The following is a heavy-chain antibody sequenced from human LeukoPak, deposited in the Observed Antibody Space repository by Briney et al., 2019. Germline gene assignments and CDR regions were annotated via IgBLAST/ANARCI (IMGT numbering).Heavy chain of an antibody. CDR2: IKQDGSEK. Sequence: QPGGSLSLSCAAFGFSFSSSWMTWVRQAPGKGLEWVATIKQDGSEKFYVNSVKGRFTISRDNTKDSLYLQMNSLRADDTAVYYCASLWDDGYWGQGTLVTVSS. V-gene: IGHV3-7*02. CDR1: GFSFSSSW. J-gene: IGHJ4*02. CDR3: ASLWDDGY. D-gene: IGHD1-1*01.